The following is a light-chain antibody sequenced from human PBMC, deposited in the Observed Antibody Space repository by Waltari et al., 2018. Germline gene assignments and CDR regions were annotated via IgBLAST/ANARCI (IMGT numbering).Light chain of an antibody. CDR3: AAWDDSLDGPV. J-gene: IGLJ3*02. CDR1: SSNIGINI. CDR2: TNN. Sequence: QSVLTQTPSVSATPGPRVTISCSGRSSNIGINIVNWYQQLPGTAPKLLIHTNNQRPSGVPDRFSGSKSGTSASLAISGLQSEDEAEYYCAAWDDSLDGPVFGGGTKLTVL. V-gene: IGLV1-44*01.